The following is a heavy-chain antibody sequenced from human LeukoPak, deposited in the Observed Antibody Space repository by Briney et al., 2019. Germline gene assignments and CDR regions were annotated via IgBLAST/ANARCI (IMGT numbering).Heavy chain of an antibody. CDR1: GFTFSSYA. D-gene: IGHD6-19*01. V-gene: IGHV3-30*04. CDR3: AKDLGLAVAGIEYFQH. Sequence: GGSLRLSCAASGFTFSSYAMHWVRQAPGKGLEWVAVISYDGSNKYYADSVKGRFTISRDNSKNTLYLQMNSLRAEDTAVYYCAKDLGLAVAGIEYFQHWGQGTLVTVSS. CDR2: ISYDGSNK. J-gene: IGHJ1*01.